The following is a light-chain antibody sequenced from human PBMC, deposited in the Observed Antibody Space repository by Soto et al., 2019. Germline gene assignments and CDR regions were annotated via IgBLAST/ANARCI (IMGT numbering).Light chain of an antibody. V-gene: IGLV2-8*01. J-gene: IGLJ1*01. CDR2: EVN. Sequence: QSALTQPPSASGSPGQSVTISCTGTSSHVGGYKYVSWYQQHPGKAPKLMIFEVNKRPSGVPDRFSGSKSGNTASLTVSGLQAEDEADYYCSSYAGINNIGVFGTGTKLTVL. CDR1: SSHVGGYKY. CDR3: SSYAGINNIGV.